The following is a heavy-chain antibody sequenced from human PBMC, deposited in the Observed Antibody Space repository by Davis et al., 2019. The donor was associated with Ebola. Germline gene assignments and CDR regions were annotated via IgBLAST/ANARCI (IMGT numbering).Heavy chain of an antibody. CDR1: GFTFSIYS. V-gene: IGHV3-48*02. D-gene: IGHD4-17*01. J-gene: IGHJ6*02. Sequence: GGSLRLSCAASGFTFSIYSMNWVRQAPGKGLEWVSYISASGTTIFYADSVKGRFTISRDNVKNSLYLQMNSLRDEDTAVYYCVKDLADGDYVPKGRMDVWGQGTTVTVSS. CDR2: ISASGTTI. CDR3: VKDLADGDYVPKGRMDV.